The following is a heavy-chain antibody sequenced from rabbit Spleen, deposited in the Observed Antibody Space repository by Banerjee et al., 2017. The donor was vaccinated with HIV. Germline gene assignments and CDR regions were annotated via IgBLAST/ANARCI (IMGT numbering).Heavy chain of an antibody. V-gene: IGHV1S47*01. D-gene: IGHD8-1*01. CDR1: GFDFSSNA. J-gene: IGHJ4*01. Sequence: QEQLVDSGGGLVQPEGSLTLTCKASGFDFSSNAMCWVRQAPGKGPEWIACIYNGDGSTYYASWVNGRFTISRSTSLNAVTLQMTSLTAAYTATYFCARDRSYAGSIYYMSFNLWGPGTLFTVS. CDR3: ARDRSYAGSIYYMSFNL. CDR2: IYNGDGST.